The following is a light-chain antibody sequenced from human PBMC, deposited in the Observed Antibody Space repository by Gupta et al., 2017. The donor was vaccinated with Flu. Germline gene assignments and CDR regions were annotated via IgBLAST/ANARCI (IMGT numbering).Light chain of an antibody. J-gene: IGLJ1*01. V-gene: IGLV3-21*02. CDR1: NIETKS. CDR3: QVWSRDGDNYV. Sequence: SYVLTQSPSVSVVPGQPARITCVGNNIETKSVHWYLQRPGQAPVLVVYDNIDRPSGIPERFSGSSSGNTATLTISRVEAGDEADYYCQVWSRDGDNYVFGTGTKVTVL. CDR2: DNI.